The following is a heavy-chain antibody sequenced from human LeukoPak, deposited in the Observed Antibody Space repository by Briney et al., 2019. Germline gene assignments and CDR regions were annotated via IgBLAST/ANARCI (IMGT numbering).Heavy chain of an antibody. D-gene: IGHD3-22*01. CDR3: ARIGPDYYDSSGYYYDY. CDR2: INSDGSST. J-gene: IGHJ4*02. CDR1: RFTFSTYW. Sequence: GGSLRLSCAASRFTFSTYWMHWVRQAPGKGLVWVSRINSDGSSTGYADSVKGRFTISRDNSKNTLYLQMNSLRAEDTAVYYCARIGPDYYDSSGYYYDYWGQGTLVTVSS. V-gene: IGHV3-74*01.